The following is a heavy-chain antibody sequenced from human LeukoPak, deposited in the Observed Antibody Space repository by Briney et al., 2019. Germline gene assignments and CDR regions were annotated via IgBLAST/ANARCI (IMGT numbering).Heavy chain of an antibody. D-gene: IGHD7-27*01. CDR2: IKQDESEK. CDR1: GFIFNNYW. CDR3: SRGYGPKLGLDS. V-gene: IGHV3-7*03. Sequence: GGSLRLSCAASGFIFNNYWMSWVRQAPGKGLEWLANIKQDESEKYYVDSVKGRFTISRDNAQNSLYLQMNSLRGEDTAVYYCSRGYGPKLGLDSWGRGTLVTVSS. J-gene: IGHJ4*02.